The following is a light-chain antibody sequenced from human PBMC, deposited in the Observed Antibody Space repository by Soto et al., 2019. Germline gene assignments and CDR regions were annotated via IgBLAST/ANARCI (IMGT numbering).Light chain of an antibody. CDR3: SSYTSSSTLYV. V-gene: IGLV2-14*01. CDR1: GSDIGTYNF. CDR2: EVA. Sequence: QSALTQPASVSGSPGQSITISCSGSGSDIGTYNFVSWYQHHPGRAPKLIISEVANRPSGVSNRFSGSKSGNTASLTISGLQAEDEADYYCSSYTSSSTLYVFGTGTKLTVL. J-gene: IGLJ1*01.